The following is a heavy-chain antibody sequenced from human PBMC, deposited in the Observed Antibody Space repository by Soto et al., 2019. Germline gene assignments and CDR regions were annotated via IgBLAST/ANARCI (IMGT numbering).Heavy chain of an antibody. CDR1: GGSITSSEYY. CDR2: IYYSGSS. D-gene: IGHD1-26*01. J-gene: IGHJ6*02. Sequence: PSETLSLTCTVSGGSITSSEYYWAWIRQPPGKGLQFVGTIYYSGSSYSNPSLKSRLSMSVDTSKNQFSLTMKSVTAADTGVYYCARQRPTDGRWEFANYYGMDVWGQGTPVTVSS. V-gene: IGHV4-39*01. CDR3: ARQRPTDGRWEFANYYGMDV.